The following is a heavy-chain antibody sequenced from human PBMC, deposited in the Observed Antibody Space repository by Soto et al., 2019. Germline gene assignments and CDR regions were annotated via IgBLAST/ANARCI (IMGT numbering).Heavy chain of an antibody. D-gene: IGHD5-12*01. CDR3: ARESGGATATLDYYYFYMDV. Sequence: VQLAQSGAEVKKPGASVKVSCKTSGDSFNDYYIHWVRQAPGQGLEWMGWINPNGGATKYAQKLQGRVTVTRDTSIRTVYMALSSLRSDDTAVYYCARESGGATATLDYYYFYMDVWGKGTTVTVSS. V-gene: IGHV1-2*02. J-gene: IGHJ6*03. CDR2: INPNGGAT. CDR1: GDSFNDYY.